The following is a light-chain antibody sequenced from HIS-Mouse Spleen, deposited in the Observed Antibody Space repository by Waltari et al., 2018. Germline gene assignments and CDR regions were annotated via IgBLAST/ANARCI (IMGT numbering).Light chain of an antibody. V-gene: IGLV2-23*03. J-gene: IGLJ2*01. CDR1: SRDVGCYNL. Sequence: QSALTQPASVSGSPGQSITISCTGTSRDVGCYNLVSWYQQHPGKAPKLMIYEGSKRPSGVSNRFSGSKSGNTASLTISGLQAEDEADYYCCSYAGSSTFEVFGGGTKLTVL. CDR2: EGS. CDR3: CSYAGSSTFEV.